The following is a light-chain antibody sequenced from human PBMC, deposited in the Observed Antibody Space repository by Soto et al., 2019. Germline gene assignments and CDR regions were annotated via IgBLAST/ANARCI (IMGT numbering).Light chain of an antibody. J-gene: IGKJ2*01. Sequence: EIVLTQSPGTLSLSPGERATLSCRASQSASTSYLAWYQQKPGQAPRLLIYGASSRATGIPDRFSGSGSGTDFTLTISRLEPEDCAVYYCHQYGSSPTYTFGQGTKLEIK. V-gene: IGKV3-20*01. CDR3: HQYGSSPTYT. CDR1: QSASTSY. CDR2: GAS.